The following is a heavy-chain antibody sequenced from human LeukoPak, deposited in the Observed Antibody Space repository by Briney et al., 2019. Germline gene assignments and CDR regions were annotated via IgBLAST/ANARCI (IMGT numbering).Heavy chain of an antibody. J-gene: IGHJ4*02. Sequence: SETLSLTCTVSGGSISSSSYYWGWIRQPPGKGLEWIGSIYYSGSTYYNPSLKSRVTISVDTSKNQFSLKLSSVTAADTAVYYCRSGYSGYDPRLEIRDTRFKVDYWGQGSLVTVSS. D-gene: IGHD5-12*01. V-gene: IGHV4-39*01. CDR1: GGSISSSSYY. CDR3: RSGYSGYDPRLEIRDTRFKVDY. CDR2: IYYSGST.